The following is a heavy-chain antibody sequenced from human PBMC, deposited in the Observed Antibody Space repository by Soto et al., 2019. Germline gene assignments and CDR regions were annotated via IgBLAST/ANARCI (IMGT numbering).Heavy chain of an antibody. J-gene: IGHJ5*02. CDR1: GGSISGSSYY. CDR3: ARSVFP. V-gene: IGHV4-39*07. Sequence: SETLSLTWTVSGGSISGSSYYWGWIRQPPGKGLEWIGNIYYSGSTYYKPSLKSRVTISVDTSKNQFSLKLSSVTAADTAVYYCARSVFPWGRGTLVTVSS. CDR2: IYYSGST.